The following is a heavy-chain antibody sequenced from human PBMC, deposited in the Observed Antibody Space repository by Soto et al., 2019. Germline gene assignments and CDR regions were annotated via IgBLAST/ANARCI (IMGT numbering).Heavy chain of an antibody. V-gene: IGHV2-5*02. CDR1: GFSLSTSGVG. CDR2: VYWDDDK. CDR3: ARLSSSPDIFDY. Sequence: QITLKESGPTLVKPTQTLTLTFTFSGFSLSTSGVGVGWIRQPPGKALEWLALVYWDDDKRYSPFLQSRLTITKDTSKYQVVLTMTNMDPLDTATYYCARLSSSPDIFDYWGQGTLVTVSS. D-gene: IGHD6-6*01. J-gene: IGHJ4*02.